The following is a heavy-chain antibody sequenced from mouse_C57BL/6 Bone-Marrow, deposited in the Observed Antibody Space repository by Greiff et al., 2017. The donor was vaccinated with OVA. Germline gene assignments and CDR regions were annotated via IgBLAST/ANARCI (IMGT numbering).Heavy chain of an antibody. CDR2: INPNSGST. D-gene: IGHD1-1*01. J-gene: IGHJ4*01. Sequence: QVQLQQPGAELVKPGASVKLSCKASGYTFTSYWMHWVKQRPGPGLEWIGMINPNSGSTNYTEKFQSKATLTVDQSSSTADMQLSSRTAEDSAVYYCARGDYGSVYAMDYWGQGTSVTVSS. CDR1: GYTFTSYW. CDR3: ARGDYGSVYAMDY. V-gene: IGHV1-64*01.